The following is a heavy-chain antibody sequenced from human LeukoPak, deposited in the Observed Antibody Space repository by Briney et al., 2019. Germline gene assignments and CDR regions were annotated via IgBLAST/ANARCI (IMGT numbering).Heavy chain of an antibody. D-gene: IGHD3-10*01. CDR2: ISSNGGST. J-gene: IGHJ5*02. CDR3: ARLSGGWFDP. Sequence: SGGSLRLSCAASGFTFSSYAMHWVRQAPGKGLEYVSAISSNGGSTYYANSVKGRFTISRDNSKNTLYLQMGSLRAEDMAVYYCARLSGGWFDPWGQGTLVTVSS. CDR1: GFTFSSYA. V-gene: IGHV3-64*01.